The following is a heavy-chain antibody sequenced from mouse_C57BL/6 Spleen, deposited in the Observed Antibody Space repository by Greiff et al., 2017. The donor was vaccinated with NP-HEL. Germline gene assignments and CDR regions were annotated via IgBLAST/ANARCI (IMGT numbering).Heavy chain of an antibody. CDR3: ARSGDYLAWFAY. D-gene: IGHD2-4*01. V-gene: IGHV1-80*01. CDR1: GYAFSSYW. Sequence: VQLQQSGAELVKPGASVKISCKASGYAFSSYWMNWVKQRPGKGLEWIGQIYPGDGDTNYNGKFKGKATLTADKSSSTAYMQLSSLTSEDSAVYFCARSGDYLAWFAYWGQGTLVTVSA. J-gene: IGHJ3*01. CDR2: IYPGDGDT.